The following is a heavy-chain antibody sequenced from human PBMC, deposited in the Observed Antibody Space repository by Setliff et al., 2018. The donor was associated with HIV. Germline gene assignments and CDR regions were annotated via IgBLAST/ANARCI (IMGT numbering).Heavy chain of an antibody. CDR2: VYHSGST. CDR3: VRLYRGSTTKEKSDS. CDR1: GYFISSGYY. D-gene: IGHD1-26*01. V-gene: IGHV4-38-2*01. Sequence: SETLSLTCEVSGYFISSGYYWGWIRQPPGKGLEWIGTVYHSGSTYYNPSLKSRVTISVDKSKNHFSLKLSSVTAADTAVYFCVRLYRGSTTKEKSDSWGQGMLVTVSS. J-gene: IGHJ4*02.